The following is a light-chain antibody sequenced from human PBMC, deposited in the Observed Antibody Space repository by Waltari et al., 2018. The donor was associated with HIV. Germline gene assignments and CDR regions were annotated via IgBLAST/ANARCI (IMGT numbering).Light chain of an antibody. V-gene: IGLV2-8*01. CDR1: SSAIGASDS. J-gene: IGLJ3*02. CDR3: SSYGDSLRVL. CDR2: EVT. Sequence: QSALPQPPSASGSLGQSVTISCTGSSSAIGASDSVSWFQQHPRSAPKLLLYEVTRRPSTVSDRFSGSRSGSTAFLTVAGLQPDDEATYFCSSYGDSLRVLFGGGTNVTVL.